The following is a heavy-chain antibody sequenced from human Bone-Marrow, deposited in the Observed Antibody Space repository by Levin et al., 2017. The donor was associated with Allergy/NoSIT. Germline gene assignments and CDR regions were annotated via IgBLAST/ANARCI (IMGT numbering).Heavy chain of an antibody. V-gene: IGHV3-11*04. CDR2: ISNSGDTN. J-gene: IGHJ6*02. Sequence: NTGGSLRLSCSASGLSFSEYYMTWMRQTPGKGLEWVSSISNSGDTNFYAESVRGRFTISRDNAKNSLYLQMTGLRAEDTAVYYCARLGTTFGTFLTEYYHGLDVWGQGTTVNVSS. CDR1: GLSFSEYY. CDR3: ARLGTTFGTFLTEYYHGLDV. D-gene: IGHD3-3*01.